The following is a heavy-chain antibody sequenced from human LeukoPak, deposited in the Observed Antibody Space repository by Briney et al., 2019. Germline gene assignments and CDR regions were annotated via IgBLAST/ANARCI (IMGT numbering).Heavy chain of an antibody. CDR1: GFTVSSNS. J-gene: IGHJ4*02. Sequence: GGSLRLSCTVSGFTVSSNSMSWVRQTPGKGLEWVSFIYSDNTHYSDSVKGRFTISRDNSKNTLYLQMNSLRAEDTAVYYCARRAGAYSHPYDYWGQGTLVTVFS. CDR3: ARRAGAYSHPYDY. V-gene: IGHV3-53*01. CDR2: IYSDNT. D-gene: IGHD4/OR15-4a*01.